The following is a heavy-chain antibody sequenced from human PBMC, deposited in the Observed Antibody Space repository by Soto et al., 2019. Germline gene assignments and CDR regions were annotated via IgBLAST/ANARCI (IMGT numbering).Heavy chain of an antibody. CDR2: ISDSGSLT. J-gene: IGHJ3*02. V-gene: IGHV3-23*01. CDR3: ARRTFGSSRSFDI. D-gene: IGHD6-6*01. Sequence: VQVFESGGDLVHPGASLRLACAASVFACSSHPMSWVRQAPEKGLEWVAGISDSGSLTYNADSVRGRFTISRDNSKNTLYLQMNSLRAEDTAVYYCARRTFGSSRSFDIWGQGTMVTVSS. CDR1: VFACSSHP.